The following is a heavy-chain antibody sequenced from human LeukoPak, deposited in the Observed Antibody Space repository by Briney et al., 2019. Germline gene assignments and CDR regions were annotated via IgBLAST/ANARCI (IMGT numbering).Heavy chain of an antibody. Sequence: GASVTVSCKVSGYTLTELSMHWVRQAPGKGLEWMGGFDPEDGETIYAQKFQGRVTMTEDTSTDTAYMELSSLRSEDTAVYYCATPTRRLLYFDAFDIWGQGTMVTVSS. V-gene: IGHV1-24*01. D-gene: IGHD2-8*01. CDR3: ATPTRRLLYFDAFDI. J-gene: IGHJ3*02. CDR1: GYTLTELS. CDR2: FDPEDGET.